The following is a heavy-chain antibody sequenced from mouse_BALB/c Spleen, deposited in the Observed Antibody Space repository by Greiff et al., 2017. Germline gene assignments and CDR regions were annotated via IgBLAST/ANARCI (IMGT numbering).Heavy chain of an antibody. CDR2: IDPANGNT. Sequence: DVQLQESGAELVKPGASVKLSCTASGFNIKDTYMHWVKQRPEQGLEWIGRIDPANGNTKYDPKFQGKATITADTSSNTAYLQLSSLTSEDTAGYYCVHYGYDGGFAYWGQGTLVTVSA. CDR1: GFNIKDTY. D-gene: IGHD2-2*01. CDR3: VHYGYDGGFAY. J-gene: IGHJ3*01. V-gene: IGHV14-3*02.